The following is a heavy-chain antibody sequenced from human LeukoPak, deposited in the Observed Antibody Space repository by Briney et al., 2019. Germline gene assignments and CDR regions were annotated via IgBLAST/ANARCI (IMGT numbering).Heavy chain of an antibody. Sequence: SETLSLTCTVYGGSISSGSYYWSWIRQRVGKGLEWIGRIYTSESTNYNPSLKSRVTISVDTSKNQFSLKLSSVTAADTAVYYCAREHYDFWSGSSDAFDIWGQGTMVTVSS. CDR2: IYTSEST. V-gene: IGHV4-61*02. CDR3: AREHYDFWSGSSDAFDI. CDR1: GGSISSGSYY. J-gene: IGHJ3*02. D-gene: IGHD3-3*01.